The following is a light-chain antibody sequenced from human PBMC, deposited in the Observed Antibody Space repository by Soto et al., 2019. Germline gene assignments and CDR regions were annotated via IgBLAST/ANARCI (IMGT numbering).Light chain of an antibody. Sequence: IVMTQSPATLSVSPGERATLSCRASQSISSNLAWYQQKPGQAPRLLIYGVSSRATGVPARFSGSGSGTDFTLTISSLQPEDVATYYCQKYNSAPITFGQGTRLEIK. V-gene: IGKV3-15*01. CDR1: QSISSN. CDR3: QKYNSAPIT. J-gene: IGKJ5*01. CDR2: GVS.